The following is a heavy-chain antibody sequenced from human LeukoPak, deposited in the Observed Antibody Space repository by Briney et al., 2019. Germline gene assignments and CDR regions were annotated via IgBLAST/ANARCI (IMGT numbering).Heavy chain of an antibody. J-gene: IGHJ5*02. CDR3: AGQVLEWSGGWFDP. CDR1: GFTFSSYA. Sequence: GRSLRLSCAASGFTFSSYAMHWVRQAPGKGLEWVAVISYDGSNKYYADSVKGRFTISRDNSKNTLYLQMNSLRAEDRAVYYCAGQVLEWSGGWFDPWGQGTLVTVSS. CDR2: ISYDGSNK. D-gene: IGHD3-3*01. V-gene: IGHV3-30-3*01.